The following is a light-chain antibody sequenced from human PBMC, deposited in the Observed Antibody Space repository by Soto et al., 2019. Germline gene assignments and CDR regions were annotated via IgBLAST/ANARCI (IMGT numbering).Light chain of an antibody. CDR3: HQRNK. CDR1: QSVSSN. V-gene: IGKV3-11*01. Sequence: ELVMTQSPATLSVSPGERATLSCRASQSVSSNLAWYQQKPGQAPRLLIYDASNRATGIPARFSGSGSGTDFSLTISSLEPEDFGVYFCHQRNKFGQGTRLEIK. J-gene: IGKJ5*01. CDR2: DAS.